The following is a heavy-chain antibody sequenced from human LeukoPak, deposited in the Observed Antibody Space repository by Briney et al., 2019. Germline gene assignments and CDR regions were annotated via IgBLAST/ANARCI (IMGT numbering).Heavy chain of an antibody. CDR3: ASLSYTIAAAGNNYFDY. J-gene: IGHJ4*02. V-gene: IGHV1-69*04. CDR2: IIPILGIA. Sequence: SVKVSCKASGGTFSSYAISWVRQAPGQGLEWMGRIIPILGIANYAQKFQGRVTITADKSTSTAYMELSSLRSGDTAVYYCASLSYTIAAAGNNYFDYWGQGTLVTVSS. D-gene: IGHD6-13*01. CDR1: GGTFSSYA.